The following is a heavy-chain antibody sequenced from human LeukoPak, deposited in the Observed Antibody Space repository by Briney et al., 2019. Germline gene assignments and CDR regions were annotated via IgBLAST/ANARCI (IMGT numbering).Heavy chain of an antibody. Sequence: PSETLSLTCTVSGDSISGYYWPWIRQPPGKGLEWIGYIYYSGSTNYNPSLKSRLTISVDTSKNQFSLKLSSVTAADTAVYYCARLRGNYFPDYWGQGFLVTVSS. CDR2: IYYSGST. CDR3: ARLRGNYFPDY. V-gene: IGHV4-59*01. CDR1: GDSISGYY. D-gene: IGHD4-11*01. J-gene: IGHJ4*02.